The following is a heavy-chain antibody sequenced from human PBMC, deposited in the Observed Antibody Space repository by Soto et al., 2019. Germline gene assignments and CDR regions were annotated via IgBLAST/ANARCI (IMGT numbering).Heavy chain of an antibody. Sequence: SETLSLTCTVSGDSITTRYWSWIRQPPGKGLEWIGYIYTTGDNYNPSLMSRASMSLDTSKNLFSLRLRSVTAADTAVYYCAGGDPWRLVDYWGRGNLVTVSS. D-gene: IGHD3-16*01. CDR2: IYTTGD. CDR1: GDSITTRY. CDR3: AGGDPWRLVDY. V-gene: IGHV4-4*09. J-gene: IGHJ4*02.